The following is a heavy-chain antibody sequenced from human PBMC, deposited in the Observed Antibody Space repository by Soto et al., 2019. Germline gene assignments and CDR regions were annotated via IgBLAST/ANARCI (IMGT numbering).Heavy chain of an antibody. Sequence: QVQLVESGGGVVQPGTSLRLSCAASGFTFSTYGMHWVRQAPGKGLEWVAVVWYDGSDEYYADSVRGRFTISRDNYKNTQYLQMNSLRAEDTAVYYCARGFGSAVHAAHCDYWGQGTPVTVSS. CDR1: GFTFSTYG. V-gene: IGHV3-33*01. CDR3: ARGFGSAVHAAHCDY. J-gene: IGHJ4*02. CDR2: VWYDGSDE. D-gene: IGHD3-10*01.